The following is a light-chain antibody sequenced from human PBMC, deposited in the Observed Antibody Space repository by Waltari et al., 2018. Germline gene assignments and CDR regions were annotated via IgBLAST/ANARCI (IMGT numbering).Light chain of an antibody. CDR2: GAS. CDR1: NSINSY. J-gene: IGKJ1*01. CDR3: QHHFRLPAT. Sequence: IMLTQSPSTLSLSPGESATLSCRASNSINSYLTWYQQNPGQSPRLLIYGASTRATGVPDRFSGSGSGTDFSLTISRLEPEDSAVYYCQHHFRLPATFGQGTKVEIK. V-gene: IGKV3-20*01.